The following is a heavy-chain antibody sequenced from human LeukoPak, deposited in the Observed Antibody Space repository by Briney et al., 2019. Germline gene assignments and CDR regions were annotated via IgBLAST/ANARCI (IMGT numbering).Heavy chain of an antibody. Sequence: GGSLRLSCAAPGFTFSTYAMSWVRQAPGKGLEWVANIKQDGSEKYYVDSVKGRFTISRDNANNSLYLQMNSLRAEDTAVYYCARRLRGLITYYFDYWGQGTLVTVSS. CDR2: IKQDGSEK. CDR3: ARRLRGLITYYFDY. J-gene: IGHJ4*02. V-gene: IGHV3-7*04. D-gene: IGHD3-10*01. CDR1: GFTFSTYA.